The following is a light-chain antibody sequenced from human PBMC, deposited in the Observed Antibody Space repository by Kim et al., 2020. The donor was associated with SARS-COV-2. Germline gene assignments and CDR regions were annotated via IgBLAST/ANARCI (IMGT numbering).Light chain of an antibody. Sequence: SYELTQPPSVSVAPGKTARITCGGNNIGSKSVHWYQQKPGQAPVLVIYYDTDRPSGIPERFSGSNSGNTATLTISRVEAGDEADYYCQVWDSSTDHNYVFGTGTKVTVL. CDR3: QVWDSSTDHNYV. CDR2: YDT. CDR1: NIGSKS. J-gene: IGLJ1*01. V-gene: IGLV3-21*04.